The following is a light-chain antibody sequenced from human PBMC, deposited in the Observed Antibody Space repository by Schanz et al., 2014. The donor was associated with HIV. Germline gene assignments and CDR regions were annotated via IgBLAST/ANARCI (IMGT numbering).Light chain of an antibody. CDR2: DVS. CDR3: SSYTSSSTVL. CDR1: RSDVGGFNY. V-gene: IGLV2-14*03. J-gene: IGLJ2*01. Sequence: SSLTQPAPVSGAPGQAITISCTGTRSDVGGFNYLSWYQQHPGKVPQLMIYDVSNRPSGVSSRFFGSKSGNTASLTISGLQAEDEAEYYCSSYTSSSTVLFGGGTKLTVL.